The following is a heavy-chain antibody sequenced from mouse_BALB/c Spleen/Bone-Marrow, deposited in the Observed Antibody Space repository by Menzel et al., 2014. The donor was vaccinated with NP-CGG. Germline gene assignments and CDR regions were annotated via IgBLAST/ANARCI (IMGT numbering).Heavy chain of an antibody. CDR2: IDPSDSYT. V-gene: IGHV1-69*02. J-gene: IGHJ2*01. CDR3: ARDSITTVVATDY. D-gene: IGHD1-1*01. Sequence: QVQLQQPGAELVKPGASVKLSCKASGYAFTSYWMHWVKQRPGQGLEWIGEIDPSDSYTNYNQKFKGKATLTVDKSSSTAYMQLSSLTYEDSAVYYCARDSITTVVATDYWGQGTTLTVSS. CDR1: GYAFTSYW.